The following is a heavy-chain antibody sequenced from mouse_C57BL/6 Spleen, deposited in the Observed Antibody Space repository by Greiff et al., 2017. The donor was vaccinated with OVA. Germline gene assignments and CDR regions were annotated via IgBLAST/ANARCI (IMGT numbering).Heavy chain of an antibody. Sequence: VQRVESGAELARPGASVKLSCKASGYTFTSYGISWVKQRTGQGLEWIGEIYPRSGNTYYNEKFKGKATLTAYKSSSTAYMELRSLTSEDSAVYFCAREDYDWAWFAYWGQGTLVTVSA. CDR1: GYTFTSYG. J-gene: IGHJ3*01. V-gene: IGHV1-81*01. CDR3: AREDYDWAWFAY. CDR2: IYPRSGNT. D-gene: IGHD2-4*01.